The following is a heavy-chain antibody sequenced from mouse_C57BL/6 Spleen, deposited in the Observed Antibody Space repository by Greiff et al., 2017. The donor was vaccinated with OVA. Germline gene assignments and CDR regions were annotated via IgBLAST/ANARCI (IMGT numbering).Heavy chain of an antibody. Sequence: QVQLQQPGAELVKPGASVKLSCKASGFTFTSYWMQWVKQRPGQGLEWIGEIDPSDSYTHYNQKFKGKATFTVDTSYSTAYMQRSSLTSEDSAVYYCARPGHAMDYWGQGTSVTVSS. CDR1: GFTFTSYW. V-gene: IGHV1-50*01. J-gene: IGHJ4*01. D-gene: IGHD3-3*01. CDR3: ARPGHAMDY. CDR2: IDPSDSYT.